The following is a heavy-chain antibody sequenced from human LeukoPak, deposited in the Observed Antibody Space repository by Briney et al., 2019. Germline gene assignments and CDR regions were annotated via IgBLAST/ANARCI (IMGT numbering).Heavy chain of an antibody. D-gene: IGHD2-2*01. Sequence: PSETLSLTCTVSGGSISSGSYYWSWIRQPAGKGLEWIGRIYTSGSTNYNPSLKSRVTISVDTSKNQFSLKLSSVTAADTAVYYCASGESAGYCSSTSCSHWFDPWGQGTLVTVSS. CDR3: ASGESAGYCSSTSCSHWFDP. V-gene: IGHV4-61*02. CDR1: GGSISSGSYY. J-gene: IGHJ5*02. CDR2: IYTSGST.